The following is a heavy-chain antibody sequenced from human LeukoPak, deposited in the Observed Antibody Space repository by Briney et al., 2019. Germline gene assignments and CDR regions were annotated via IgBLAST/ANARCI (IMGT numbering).Heavy chain of an antibody. Sequence: SVKVSCKASGGTFSSYAISWVRQAPGQGLEWMGRIIPILGIANYAQKFQGRVTITADKSTSTAYMELSSLRSEDTAVYYCARDWGRDFWSGGGMDVWGQGTTVNVSS. CDR2: IIPILGIA. CDR3: ARDWGRDFWSGGGMDV. CDR1: GGTFSSYA. J-gene: IGHJ6*02. V-gene: IGHV1-69*04. D-gene: IGHD3-3*01.